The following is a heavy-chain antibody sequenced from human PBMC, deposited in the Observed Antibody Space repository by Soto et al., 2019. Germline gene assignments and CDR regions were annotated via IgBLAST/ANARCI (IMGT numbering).Heavy chain of an antibody. CDR1: GGSISSYY. V-gene: IGHV4-59*08. CDR3: ARLPYCSGGSCYRLSWFDP. Sequence: TSETLSLTCTVSGGSISSYYWSWIRQPPGKGLEWIGYIYYSGSTNYNPSLKSRVTISVDTSKNQFSLKLSSVTAADTAVYYCARLPYCSGGSCYRLSWFDPWGQGTLVTVSS. J-gene: IGHJ5*02. CDR2: IYYSGST. D-gene: IGHD2-15*01.